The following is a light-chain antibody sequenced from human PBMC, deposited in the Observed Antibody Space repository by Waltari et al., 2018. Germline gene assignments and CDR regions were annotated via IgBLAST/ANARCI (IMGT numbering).Light chain of an antibody. Sequence: EIVLTQSPGTLSLSLGERATVSCRTSPIVSRALAWYQQKPGQAPRLLIYGASTRATGIPDRFSGSGSGTDFSLTISRLEPDDFAVYYCQHYLRLPVTFGQGTTVEI. CDR1: PIVSRA. CDR2: GAS. CDR3: QHYLRLPVT. V-gene: IGKV3-20*01. J-gene: IGKJ1*01.